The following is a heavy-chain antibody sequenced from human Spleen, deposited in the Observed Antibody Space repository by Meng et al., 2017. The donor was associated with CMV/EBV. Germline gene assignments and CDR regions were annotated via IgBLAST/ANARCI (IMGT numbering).Heavy chain of an antibody. Sequence: SETLSLTCTVSGDSVSSGSYYWTWIRQPPGKGLEWIGYIYYSGSTYNDPSLKSRVTISVDTSKNQFSLKLSSVTAADTAVYYCARGSVPVVVPAATDYWGQGTLVTVSS. CDR1: GDSVSSGSYY. D-gene: IGHD2-2*01. V-gene: IGHV4-61*01. CDR3: ARGSVPVVVPAATDY. CDR2: IYYSGST. J-gene: IGHJ4*02.